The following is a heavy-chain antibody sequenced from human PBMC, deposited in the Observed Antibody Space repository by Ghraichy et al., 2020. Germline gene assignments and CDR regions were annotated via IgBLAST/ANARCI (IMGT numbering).Heavy chain of an antibody. D-gene: IGHD5-24*01. V-gene: IGHV4-59*01. Sequence: SETLSLTCTVSGGSISSYYWSWIRQPPGKGLEWIGYIYYSGSTNYNPSLKSRVTISVDTSKNQFSLKLSSVTAADTAVYYCARDTGVDGYNFDYWGQGTLVTVSS. CDR2: IYYSGST. J-gene: IGHJ4*02. CDR1: GGSISSYY. CDR3: ARDTGVDGYNFDY.